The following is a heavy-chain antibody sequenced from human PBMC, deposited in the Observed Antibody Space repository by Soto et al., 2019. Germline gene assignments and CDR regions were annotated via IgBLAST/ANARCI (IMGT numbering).Heavy chain of an antibody. CDR3: ARGLSIADDYYYYGMDV. V-gene: IGHV3-7*01. J-gene: IGHJ6*02. CDR2: IKQDGSEK. D-gene: IGHD6-6*01. CDR1: GFTFSSYW. Sequence: PGGSLRLSCAASGFTFSSYWMSWVRQAPGKGLEWVANIKQDGSEKYYVDSVKGRFTISRDNAKNSLYLQMNSLRAEDTAVYYCARGLSIADDYYYYGMDVWGQGTTVTVSS.